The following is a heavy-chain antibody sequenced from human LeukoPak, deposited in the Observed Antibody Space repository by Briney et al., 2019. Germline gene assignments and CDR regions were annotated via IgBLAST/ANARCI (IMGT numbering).Heavy chain of an antibody. CDR3: STEVRGSGSYYNACDP. V-gene: IGHV1-24*01. CDR1: GYTLTELS. Sequence: ASVKVSCKVSGYTLTELSMHWVRQAPGKGLEWMGGFDPEDGETIYAQKFQGRVTMTEDTSTDTAYMELSGLRSEDTAVYYCSTEVRGSGSYYNACDPWGQGTLVTVSS. CDR2: FDPEDGET. J-gene: IGHJ5*02. D-gene: IGHD3-10*01.